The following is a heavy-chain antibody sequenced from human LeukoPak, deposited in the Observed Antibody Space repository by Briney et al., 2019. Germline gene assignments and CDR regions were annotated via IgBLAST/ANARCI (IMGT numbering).Heavy chain of an antibody. V-gene: IGHV4-34*01. Sequence: SETLSLTCAVYGGSFSGYYWNWIRQPPGKGLEWIGEINHSGSTNYNPSLKSRVTISVDTSKNQFSLKLSSATAADTAVYYCASIVGATLDYWGQGTLVTVSS. J-gene: IGHJ4*02. CDR1: GGSFSGYY. CDR2: INHSGST. CDR3: ASIVGATLDY. D-gene: IGHD1-26*01.